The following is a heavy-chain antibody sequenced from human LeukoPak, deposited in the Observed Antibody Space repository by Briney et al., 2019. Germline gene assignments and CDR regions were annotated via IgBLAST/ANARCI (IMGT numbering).Heavy chain of an antibody. J-gene: IGHJ4*02. CDR3: ARVATTSPFFDY. CDR2: INPSGGST. CDR1: GYTFTSYY. Sequence: ASVKVSCKASGYTFTSYYMHWVRQAPGQGLEWMGLINPSGGSTSYAQKFQGRVTMTRDTSTSTVYVELSSLRSEDTAVYYCARVATTSPFFDYWGQGTLVTISS. V-gene: IGHV1-46*01. D-gene: IGHD1-26*01.